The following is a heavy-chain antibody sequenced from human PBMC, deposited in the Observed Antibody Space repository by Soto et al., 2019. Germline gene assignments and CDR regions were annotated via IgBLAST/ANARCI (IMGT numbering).Heavy chain of an antibody. Sequence: QVQLQQWGAGLLKPSETLSLTCAVYGGSFSGYQWTWIRQTPGKGLEWIGEINDSGNINYNPSLKSRFTILVDTAKKQISLKLSSVTAADTAVYYCARGLLLWFGELSRRGGYYYYMDVWGKGTSVTVSS. CDR2: INDSGNI. V-gene: IGHV4-34*01. D-gene: IGHD3-10*01. CDR1: GGSFSGYQ. CDR3: ARGLLLWFGELSRRGGYYYYMDV. J-gene: IGHJ6*03.